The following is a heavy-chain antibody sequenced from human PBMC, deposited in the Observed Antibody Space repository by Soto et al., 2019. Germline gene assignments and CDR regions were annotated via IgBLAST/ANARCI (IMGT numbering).Heavy chain of an antibody. CDR1: GFTFSSYG. Sequence: GSLRLSCAASGFTFSSYGMHWVRQAPGKGLEWVAVISYDGSNKYYADSVKGRFTISRDNSKNTLYLQMNSLRAEDTAVYYCAKDRGKAFDYWGQGTLVTVSS. J-gene: IGHJ4*02. CDR3: AKDRGKAFDY. V-gene: IGHV3-30*18. CDR2: ISYDGSNK. D-gene: IGHD3-10*01.